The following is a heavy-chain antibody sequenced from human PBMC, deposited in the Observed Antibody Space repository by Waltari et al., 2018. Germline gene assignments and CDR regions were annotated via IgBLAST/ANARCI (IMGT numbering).Heavy chain of an antibody. J-gene: IGHJ3*02. CDR1: GGPISSSSYY. V-gene: IGHV4-39*01. CDR2: IYYSGST. D-gene: IGHD6-19*01. CDR3: ARLSGAVAGSAFDI. Sequence: QLQLQESGPGLVKPSETLSLTCTVSGGPISSSSYYWGWIREPPGKGLEWIGSIYYSGSTYYNPSLKSRVTISVDTSKNQFSLKLSSVTAADTAVYYCARLSGAVAGSAFDIWGQGTMVTVSS.